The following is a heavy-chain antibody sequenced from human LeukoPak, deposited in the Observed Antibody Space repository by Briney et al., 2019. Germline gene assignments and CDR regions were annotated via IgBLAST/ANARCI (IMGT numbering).Heavy chain of an antibody. D-gene: IGHD2-21*02. V-gene: IGHV4-4*07. Sequence: SETLSLTCTVSGVSISNYYWSWIRQPAGKGLEWIGRIYAGRNTDHNPSLKSRVTMSLDSSRNQFSLRLTSVTAADTAVYYCAREHKDYDGDGYYYGHWGQGTLVTVSS. CDR2: IYAGRNT. CDR3: AREHKDYDGDGYYYGH. J-gene: IGHJ4*02. CDR1: GVSISNYY.